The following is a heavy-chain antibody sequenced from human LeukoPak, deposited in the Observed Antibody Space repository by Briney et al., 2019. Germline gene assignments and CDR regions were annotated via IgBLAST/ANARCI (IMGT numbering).Heavy chain of an antibody. CDR3: ARRTTYGYFDY. J-gene: IGHJ4*02. CDR1: GGSVSSGTYY. CDR2: IYYSGST. Sequence: SETLSLTCTVSGGSVSSGTYYWSWIRQPPGKGLEWIGYIYYSGSTNYNPSLKSRVTISVDTSKNQFSLKLTSVTAADTAVYYCARRTTYGYFDYWGQGALVTVSS. V-gene: IGHV4-61*01. D-gene: IGHD1-1*01.